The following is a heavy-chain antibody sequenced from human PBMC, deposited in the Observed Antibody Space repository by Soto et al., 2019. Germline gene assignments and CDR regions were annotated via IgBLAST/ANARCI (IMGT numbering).Heavy chain of an antibody. D-gene: IGHD2-2*01. Sequence: SETLSLTCAVYGGSFSGYYWSWIRQPPGKGLEWIGEINHSGSTNYNPSLKSRVTISVDTSKNQFSLKLSSVTAADTAVYYCARGQGYCSSTSCNPPWFDPWGQGTLVTVSS. CDR3: ARGQGYCSSTSCNPPWFDP. CDR1: GGSFSGYY. V-gene: IGHV4-34*01. CDR2: INHSGST. J-gene: IGHJ5*02.